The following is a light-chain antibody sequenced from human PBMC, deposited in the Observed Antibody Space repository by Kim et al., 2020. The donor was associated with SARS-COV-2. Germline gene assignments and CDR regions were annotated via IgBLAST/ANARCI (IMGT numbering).Light chain of an antibody. CDR3: SAWDGSLDAWV. J-gene: IGLJ3*02. Sequence: GQMDKNYCNGSSGNSGIKAVHWNHLIPGTDPILIIYNNERRPSGVPDRCSGSKSGTSASLAISGSLSGEEADYYCSAWDGSLDAWVFGGRTQLTVL. V-gene: IGLV1-44*01. CDR2: NNE. CDR1: SGNSGIKA.